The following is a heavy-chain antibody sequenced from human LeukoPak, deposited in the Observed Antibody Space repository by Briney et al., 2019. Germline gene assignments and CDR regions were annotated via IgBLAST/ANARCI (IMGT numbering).Heavy chain of an antibody. CDR2: INPNNSDT. CDR3: ARVEMTTITANDY. V-gene: IGHV1-2*02. J-gene: IGHJ4*02. D-gene: IGHD5-24*01. Sequence: GWINPNNSDTDYVQKFQGRVTMTRDTSISTAYMELNSLRSDDTAVYYCARVEMTTITANDYWGQGTLVTVSS.